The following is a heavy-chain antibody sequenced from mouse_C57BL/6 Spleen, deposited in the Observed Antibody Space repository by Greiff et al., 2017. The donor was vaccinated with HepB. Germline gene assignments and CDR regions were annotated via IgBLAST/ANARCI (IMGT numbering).Heavy chain of an antibody. J-gene: IGHJ4*01. D-gene: IGHD1-1*01. V-gene: IGHV1-15*01. CDR2: IDPETGGT. CDR1: GYTFMDFE. CDR3: TTLPTYYAMDY. Sequence: VQLQQSGAELVRPGASVTLSCKASGYTFMDFEMHGVKRQPVHGWEWIGAIDPETGGTAYNQKFKGKAILTADKSSSTAYMELRSLTSEDSAVYYCTTLPTYYAMDYWGQGTSVTVSS.